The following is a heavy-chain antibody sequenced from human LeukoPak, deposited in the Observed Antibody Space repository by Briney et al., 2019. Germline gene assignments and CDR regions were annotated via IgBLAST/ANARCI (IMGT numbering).Heavy chain of an antibody. CDR3: ARDLMRYYDSSGYSGIQH. J-gene: IGHJ1*01. CDR1: GYSFTSYY. CDR2: INPSGGST. Sequence: GASVKVSCKTSGYSFTSYYIHWGRQAPGQGLEWMGVINPSGGSTSYTQKFQGRVTMTRDTSTSTVYMELSSLTSEDTAVYYCARDLMRYYDSSGYSGIQHWGQGTLVSVSS. V-gene: IGHV1-46*01. D-gene: IGHD3-22*01.